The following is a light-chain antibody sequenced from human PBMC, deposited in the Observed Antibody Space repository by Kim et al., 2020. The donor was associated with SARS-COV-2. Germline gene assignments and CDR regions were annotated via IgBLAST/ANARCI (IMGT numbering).Light chain of an antibody. V-gene: IGLV8-61*01. CDR2: STN. CDR1: SGSVSTSYY. CDR3: VLHMGSGIWV. Sequence: GGTVTLTCGLSSGSVSTSYYPSRYQQTPGQAPRTLIYSTNTRSSGVPDRFSGSILGNKAALSITGAQADDESDYYCVLHMGSGIWVFGGGTQLTVL. J-gene: IGLJ3*02.